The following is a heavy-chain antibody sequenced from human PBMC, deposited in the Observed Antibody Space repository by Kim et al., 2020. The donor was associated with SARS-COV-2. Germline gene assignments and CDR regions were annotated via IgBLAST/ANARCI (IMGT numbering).Heavy chain of an antibody. CDR3: AKDRGNDYGDQNDF. D-gene: IGHD4-17*01. V-gene: IGHV3-23*01. CDR2: ISGSGGRT. Sequence: LSLTCAASGFTFSRYAMSWVRQAPGKGLEWVSTISGSGGRTYYAHPVKGRFTISRDNSKNTLYLQMNSLRAEDTAVYYCAKDRGNDYGDQNDFWGQGTLVTVSS. CDR1: GFTFSRYA. J-gene: IGHJ4*02.